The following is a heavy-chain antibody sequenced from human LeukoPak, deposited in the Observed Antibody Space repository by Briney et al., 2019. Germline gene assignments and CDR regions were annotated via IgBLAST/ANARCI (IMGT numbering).Heavy chain of an antibody. Sequence: SETLSLTCTVSGGSLSSYDWSCIRQPPGTGLEWIGYIYYSGSTNYNHSLKSRVAISVDTSKNQFSLKLSSVTAADTAVYYCSRMVTGAFDIWGQGTMVTVSS. J-gene: IGHJ3*02. CDR1: GGSLSSYD. CDR3: SRMVTGAFDI. CDR2: IYYSGST. D-gene: IGHD5-18*01. V-gene: IGHV4-59*01.